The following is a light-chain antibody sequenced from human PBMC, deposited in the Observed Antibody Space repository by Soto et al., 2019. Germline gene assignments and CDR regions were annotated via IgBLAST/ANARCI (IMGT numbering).Light chain of an antibody. CDR3: QQRSNWPPIT. V-gene: IGKV3-11*01. CDR1: QSVSSY. CDR2: DAS. J-gene: IGKJ5*01. Sequence: NGFTQSPSALSLSKGERATLSCRASQSVSSYLAWYQQKPGQAPRLLIYDASNRATGIPARFSGSGSGTDFTLTISSLEPEDFAVYYCQQRSNWPPITFGQGTLLEVK.